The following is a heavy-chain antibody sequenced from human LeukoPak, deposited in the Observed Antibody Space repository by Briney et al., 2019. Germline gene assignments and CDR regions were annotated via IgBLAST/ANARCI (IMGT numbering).Heavy chain of an antibody. CDR2: MNPNSGNT. J-gene: IGHJ6*03. D-gene: IGHD6-19*01. Sequence: EASVKVSCKASGYTFTSYDINWVRQAPGQGLEWMGWMNPNSGNTGYAQKFQGRVTITRNTSISTAYMELSSLRSEDTAVYYCVRGFRGSGWSKGYYYMDVWGKGTTVTVSS. CDR3: VRGFRGSGWSKGYYYMDV. V-gene: IGHV1-8*03. CDR1: GYTFTSYD.